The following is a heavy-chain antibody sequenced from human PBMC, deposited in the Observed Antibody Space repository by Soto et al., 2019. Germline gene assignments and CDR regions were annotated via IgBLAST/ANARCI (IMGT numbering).Heavy chain of an antibody. D-gene: IGHD5-12*01. V-gene: IGHV4-59*01. CDR1: GDSIVNYY. CDR3: ARGGGSPQF. Sequence: QVQLQESGPGLVKPSETLSLTCTVSGDSIVNYYWSWIRQPPGKGLEWIGYIHYTGSTSYNASLQSRVTISVDTSKNQFSLQLRYVTDADTAVYYCARGGGSPQFWGQGTLVTVSS. CDR2: IHYTGST. J-gene: IGHJ4*02.